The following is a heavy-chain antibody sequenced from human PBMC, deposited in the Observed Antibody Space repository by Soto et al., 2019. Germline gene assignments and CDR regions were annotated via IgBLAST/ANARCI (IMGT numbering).Heavy chain of an antibody. Sequence: PSETMPLTCTVSGGSISSRADYCGWIPQPPGKGLEWIGSIYYSGSTYYNPSLKSRVTISVDTSKNQFSLRLSSVTAADTAVYYCGLSSAYYYYGMDVWGQGTTVTVSS. D-gene: IGHD6-25*01. CDR1: GGSISSRADY. V-gene: IGHV4-39*01. CDR3: GLSSAYYYYGMDV. J-gene: IGHJ6*02. CDR2: IYYSGST.